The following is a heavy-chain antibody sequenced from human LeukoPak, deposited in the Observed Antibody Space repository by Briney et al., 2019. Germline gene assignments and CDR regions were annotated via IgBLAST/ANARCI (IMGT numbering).Heavy chain of an antibody. CDR1: GGSISSYY. D-gene: IGHD6-13*01. CDR3: ARLGDSSSRLYYFDY. Sequence: SETLSLTCTVSGGSISSYYWSWIRQPPGKGLEWIGYISYSGSTYYNPSLKSRVTISVDTSKSQFSLKLSSVTAADTAVYYCARLGDSSSRLYYFDYWGQGTLVTVSS. CDR2: ISYSGST. J-gene: IGHJ4*02. V-gene: IGHV4-59*08.